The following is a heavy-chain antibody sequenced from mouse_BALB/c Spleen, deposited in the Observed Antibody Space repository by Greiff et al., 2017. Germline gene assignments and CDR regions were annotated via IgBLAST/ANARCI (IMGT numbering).Heavy chain of an antibody. CDR2: IDPANGNT. Sequence: EVQLQQSGAELVKPGASVKLSCTASGFNIKDTYMHWVKQRPEQGLEWIGRIDPANGNTKYDPKFQGKATITADTSSNTAYLQLSRLTSEDTAVYYCARGGGSSYYAMDYWGQGTSVTVSS. CDR1: GFNIKDTY. D-gene: IGHD1-1*01. J-gene: IGHJ4*01. CDR3: ARGGGSSYYAMDY. V-gene: IGHV14-3*02.